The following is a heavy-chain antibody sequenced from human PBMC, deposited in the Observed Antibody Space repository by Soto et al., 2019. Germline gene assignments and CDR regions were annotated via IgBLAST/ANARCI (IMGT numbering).Heavy chain of an antibody. CDR1: GGSFSGYY. D-gene: IGHD6-13*01. CDR3: ARGLGVAGVVIAAAGTGFDY. Sequence: QVQLQQWGAGLLKPSETLSLTCAVYGGSFSGYYWSWIRQPPGKGLEWIGEINHSGSTNYNPSLKSRVTISVDTSKNQFSLKLSSVTAADTAVYYCARGLGVAGVVIAAAGTGFDYWGQGTLVTVSS. CDR2: INHSGST. V-gene: IGHV4-34*01. J-gene: IGHJ4*02.